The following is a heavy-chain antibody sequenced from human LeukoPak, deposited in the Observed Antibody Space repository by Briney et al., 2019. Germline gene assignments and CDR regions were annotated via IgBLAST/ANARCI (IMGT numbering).Heavy chain of an antibody. CDR3: AKSNGYGLIDI. CDR1: GGSISTSNYY. V-gene: IGHV4-39*07. D-gene: IGHD3-10*01. CDR2: IFYTGST. Sequence: ASETLSLTCTVSGGSISTSNYYWGWVRQPPGKALEWIGNIFYTGSTYYSPSLKSRVTISLDTSRNQFSLRLNSVTAADTAVYCAKSNGYGLIDIWGQGTMVTVSS. J-gene: IGHJ3*02.